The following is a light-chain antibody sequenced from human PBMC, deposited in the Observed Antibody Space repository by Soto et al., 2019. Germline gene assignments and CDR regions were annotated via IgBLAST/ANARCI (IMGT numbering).Light chain of an antibody. CDR3: QQDSNAPCT. CDR2: DEA. J-gene: IGKJ3*01. V-gene: IGKV1-39*01. CDR1: QNINTY. Sequence: DLQMTQSPSSLSGSVGDSVTIACRASQNINTYLSWYQHRTGKAPKLLIFDEASLQSGVPSRLSGGGSRTDLTLTITSLQPEDFATYYCQQDSNAPCTCGPGTKVDIK.